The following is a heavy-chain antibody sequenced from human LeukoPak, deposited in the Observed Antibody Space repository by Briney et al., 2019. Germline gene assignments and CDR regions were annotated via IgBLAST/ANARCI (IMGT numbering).Heavy chain of an antibody. Sequence: ASVKVSCKASGYTFTGYYMHWVRQAPGQGLEWMGWINPNSGGTNYAQKFQGRVTMTRDTSISTAYMELSRLRSDDTAVYYCARDQCNSTSCYFDYYYYYGMDVWGQGTTVTVSS. CDR3: ARDQCNSTSCYFDYYYYYGMDV. CDR1: GYTFTGYY. J-gene: IGHJ6*02. V-gene: IGHV1-2*02. CDR2: INPNSGGT. D-gene: IGHD2-2*01.